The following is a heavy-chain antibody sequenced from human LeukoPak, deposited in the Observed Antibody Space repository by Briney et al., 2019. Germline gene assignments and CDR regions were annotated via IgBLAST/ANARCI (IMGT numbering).Heavy chain of an antibody. Sequence: ASVKVSCTASGYTFTGYYMHWVRQAPGQGLEWMGWINPNSGGTNYAQKFQGRVTMTRDTSISTAYMELSRLRSDDTAVYYCARDRVTDWNPSNWFDPWGQGTLVTVSS. CDR1: GYTFTGYY. CDR3: ARDRVTDWNPSNWFDP. J-gene: IGHJ5*02. V-gene: IGHV1-2*02. CDR2: INPNSGGT. D-gene: IGHD1-1*01.